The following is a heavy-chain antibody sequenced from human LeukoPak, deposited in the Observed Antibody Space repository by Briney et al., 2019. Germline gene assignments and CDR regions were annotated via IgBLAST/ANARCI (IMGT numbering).Heavy chain of an antibody. CDR2: ISSSSSYI. J-gene: IGHJ4*02. V-gene: IGHV3-21*01. Sequence: GGSLRLSCAASGFTFSSYSMNWVRQAPGKGLEGVSSISSSSSYIYYADSVKGRFTISRDNAKNSLYLQMNSLRAEDTAVYYCARVGKRLRFLEWTFFDYWGQGTLVTVSS. CDR3: ARVGKRLRFLEWTFFDY. CDR1: GFTFSSYS. D-gene: IGHD3-3*01.